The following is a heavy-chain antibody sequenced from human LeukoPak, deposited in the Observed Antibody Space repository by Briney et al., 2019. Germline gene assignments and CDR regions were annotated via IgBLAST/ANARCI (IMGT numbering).Heavy chain of an antibody. CDR3: ARESTSHRPGC. J-gene: IGHJ1*01. CDR2: MNQDGSDI. Sequence: GGSLRLSCAASGFTLSGYWMSWVRQAPGKGLEWVANMNQDGSDINYVDSVRGRFTISRDNAKNSLYLQMNTLRAEDTAVYYCARESTSHRPGCWGQGTLVTVSS. D-gene: IGHD5/OR15-5a*01. CDR1: GFTLSGYW. V-gene: IGHV3-7*01.